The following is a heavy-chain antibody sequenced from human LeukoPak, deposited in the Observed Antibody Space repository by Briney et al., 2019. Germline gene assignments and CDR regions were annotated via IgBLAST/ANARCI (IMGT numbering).Heavy chain of an antibody. D-gene: IGHD2-15*01. CDR1: GYTFTSYA. CDR2: INTNTGNP. Sequence: ASVKVSCKASGYTFTSYAMNWVRQAPGQGLEWMGWINTNTGNPTYAQGFTGRFVFSLDTSASTAYLQISSLKAEDTAVYYCARRAHCSGGSCYSGTLDYWGQGTLVTVSS. CDR3: ARRAHCSGGSCYSGTLDY. J-gene: IGHJ4*02. V-gene: IGHV7-4-1*02.